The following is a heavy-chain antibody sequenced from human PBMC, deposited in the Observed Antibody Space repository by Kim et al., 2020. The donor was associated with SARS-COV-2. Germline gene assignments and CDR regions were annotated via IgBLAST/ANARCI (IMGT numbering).Heavy chain of an antibody. V-gene: IGHV3-48*03. CDR1: GFTFSSYD. CDR2: ISTSGSTI. Sequence: GGSLRLSCAASGFTFSSYDMNWVRQAPGKGLEWVSYISTSGSTIYYADSVKGRFTISRDNAKNSLYLLMNRLRAEDTGVYYCAREKAGYYDDWGQGTLVTVSS. J-gene: IGHJ4*02. CDR3: AREKAGYYDD.